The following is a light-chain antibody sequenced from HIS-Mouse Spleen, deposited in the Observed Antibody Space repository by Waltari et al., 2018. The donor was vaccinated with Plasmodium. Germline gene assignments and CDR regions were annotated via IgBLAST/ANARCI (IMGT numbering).Light chain of an antibody. Sequence: QSALTQPRSVSGSPGQSVTISCTGTSSDVGGYNYVYWYQQHPGKAPKLMIYDVSNRPSGVPYRFSGSKSGNTASLTISGLQAEDEADYYCCSYAGSYTYVVGTGTKVTVL. CDR2: DVS. J-gene: IGLJ1*01. V-gene: IGLV2-11*01. CDR3: CSYAGSYTYV. CDR1: SSDVGGYNY.